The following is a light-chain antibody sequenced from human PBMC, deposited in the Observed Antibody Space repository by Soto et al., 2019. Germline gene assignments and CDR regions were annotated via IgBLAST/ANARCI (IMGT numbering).Light chain of an antibody. J-gene: IGKJ1*01. CDR3: QHHNSYSQT. Sequence: DIQMTQSPPTLSASVGDRVTITCRANQSIRNYLAWYQQMPGKAPKLLIYGASSLQSGVPSRFSGSGSGTEFTLTISSLQPDDFATYFCQHHNSYSQTFGQGTKVEIK. CDR1: QSIRNY. V-gene: IGKV1-5*01. CDR2: GAS.